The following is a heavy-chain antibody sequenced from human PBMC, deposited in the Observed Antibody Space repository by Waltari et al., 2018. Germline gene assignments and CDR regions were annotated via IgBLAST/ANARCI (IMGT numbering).Heavy chain of an antibody. CDR3: ARAGFSTAFDI. D-gene: IGHD3-10*01. J-gene: IGHJ3*02. Sequence: QVQLLESGPGLVKPSQTLSLTCTVSGGSISSGSYYWSWIRQPAGKGLEWIGYIYTSGSTNSNPSLKSRGTISVDTSKNQFSLKLSSVTAADTAVYYCARAGFSTAFDIWGQGTMVTVSS. CDR2: IYTSGST. V-gene: IGHV4-61*09. CDR1: GGSISSGSYY.